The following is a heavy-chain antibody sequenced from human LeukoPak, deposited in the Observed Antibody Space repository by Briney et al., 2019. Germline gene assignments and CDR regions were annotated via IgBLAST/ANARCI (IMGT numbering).Heavy chain of an antibody. CDR2: IGPTGSDR. CDR3: ATETNGRHYDY. CDR1: GLTFSTSG. Sequence: GGSLRLSCTASGLTFSTSGFNWVRQAPGKVLEWVASIGPTGSDRYHADSIKGRFTISRDNANNFLYLQMNSLRAEDTAVYYCATETNGRHYDYWGQGTLLTVSS. D-gene: IGHD1-14*01. V-gene: IGHV3-21*06. J-gene: IGHJ4*02.